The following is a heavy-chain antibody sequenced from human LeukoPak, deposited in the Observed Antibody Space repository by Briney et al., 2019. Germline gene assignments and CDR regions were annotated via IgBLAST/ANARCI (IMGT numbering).Heavy chain of an antibody. J-gene: IGHJ4*02. V-gene: IGHV3-74*01. CDR3: ARGERFCSGVNCPRLPDY. CDR2: INTDGSST. CDR1: GFTFSSYW. Sequence: GGSLRLSCAASGFTFSSYWMHWVRQAPGKGLVWVSRINTDGSSTNYSDSVKGRFTISRDNAKNTLYLQMNSLRAEDTAVYYCARGERFCSGVNCPRLPDYWGQGTLVTVSS. D-gene: IGHD2-15*01.